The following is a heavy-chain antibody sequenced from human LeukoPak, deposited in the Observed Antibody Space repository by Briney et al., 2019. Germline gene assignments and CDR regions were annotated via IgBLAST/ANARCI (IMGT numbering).Heavy chain of an antibody. Sequence: PGGSLRLSCAASGFTFSSYWMNWVRQAPGKGLEWVANIKQDGSDKSYVDSVKGRFTISRDNAKDSLYLQMNGLRADDTAVYYCVRGSGWLTSHWGQGTMVTVSS. CDR3: VRGSGWLTSH. J-gene: IGHJ3*01. D-gene: IGHD6-19*01. CDR1: GFTFSSYW. CDR2: IKQDGSDK. V-gene: IGHV3-7*04.